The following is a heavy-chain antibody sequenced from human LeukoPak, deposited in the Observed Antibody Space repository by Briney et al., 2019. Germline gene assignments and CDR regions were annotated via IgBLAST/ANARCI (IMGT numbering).Heavy chain of an antibody. Sequence: GRSLRLSCAASGFTFSSYAMHWVRQAPGKGLEWVAVISYDGSNKYYADSVKGRFTISRDNSKNTLYLQMNSLRAEDTAVYYCARTGSYYYYGMDVWGQGTTVTVSS. CDR1: GFTFSSYA. V-gene: IGHV3-30-3*01. CDR3: ARTGSYYYYGMDV. CDR2: ISYDGSNK. J-gene: IGHJ6*02.